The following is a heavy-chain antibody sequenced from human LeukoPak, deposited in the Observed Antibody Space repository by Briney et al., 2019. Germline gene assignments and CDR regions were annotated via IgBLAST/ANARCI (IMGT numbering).Heavy chain of an antibody. D-gene: IGHD4-17*01. V-gene: IGHV4-31*11. J-gene: IGHJ3*02. CDR3: ARDPMTTVTTNAFDI. CDR2: IYYSGST. CDR1: GGSISSGGYY. Sequence: SQTLSLTCAVSGGSISSGGYYWSWIRQHPGKGLEWIGYIYYSGSTYHNPSLKSRVTISVDTSKNQFSLKLSSVTAADTAVYYCARDPMTTVTTNAFDIWGQGTVVTVSS.